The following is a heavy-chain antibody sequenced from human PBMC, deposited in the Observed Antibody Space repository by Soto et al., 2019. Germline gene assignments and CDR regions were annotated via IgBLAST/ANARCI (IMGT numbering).Heavy chain of an antibody. V-gene: IGHV1-18*01. CDR2: ISALNGDT. CDR1: GYNFANYG. J-gene: IGHJ6*02. D-gene: IGHD3-3*01. CDR3: ARDAAYNDFWGGVMELYSYNMDV. Sequence: QVQRVQSEAEVKKPGASLKVSCRASGYNFANYGISWVRQAPGQGLEWMGWISALNGDTKYAQKVQGRVTMTAETSTSTAYMEMWSMRSDDTAVYYCARDAAYNDFWGGVMELYSYNMDVWGQGTTVTV.